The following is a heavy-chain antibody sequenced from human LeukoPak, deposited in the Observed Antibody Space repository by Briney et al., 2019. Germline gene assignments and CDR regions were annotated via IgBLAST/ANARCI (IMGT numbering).Heavy chain of an antibody. J-gene: IGHJ4*02. CDR3: ARVADGYGDY. D-gene: IGHD5-24*01. CDR2: IYYSGST. V-gene: IGHV4-59*01. Sequence: SETLSLTCTVSGGSISSYYWSWIRQPPGKGLEWIGYIYYSGSTNYNPSLNSRVTISVDTSKNHFSLKLSSVTAADTAVYYCARVADGYGDYWGQGTLVTVSS. CDR1: GGSISSYY.